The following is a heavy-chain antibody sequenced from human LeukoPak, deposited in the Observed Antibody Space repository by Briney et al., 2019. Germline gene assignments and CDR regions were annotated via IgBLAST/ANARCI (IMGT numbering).Heavy chain of an antibody. J-gene: IGHJ4*02. CDR3: ASSPSQYYYDSSGGKGPFDY. CDR1: GGSISSSSYY. CDR2: IYYSGST. D-gene: IGHD3-22*01. Sequence: SETLSLTCTVSGGSISSSSYYWGWIRQPPGKGLEWIGSIYYSGSTYYNPSLKSRVTISVDTSKSQFSLKLSSVTAADTAVYYCASSPSQYYYDSSGGKGPFDYWGQGTLVTVSS. V-gene: IGHV4-39*01.